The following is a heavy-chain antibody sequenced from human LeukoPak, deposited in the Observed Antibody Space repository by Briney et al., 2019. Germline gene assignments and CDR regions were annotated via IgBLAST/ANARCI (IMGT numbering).Heavy chain of an antibody. V-gene: IGHV1-69-2*01. D-gene: IGHD2-2*01. CDR1: GYTFTYYY. CDR3: ATKYCSSTSCGKHDAFDI. Sequence: ASVKISCKVSGYTFTYYYMHWVQQAPGKGLEWMGLVDPEDGETIYAEKFQGRVTITADTSTDTAYMELSSLRSEDTAVYYCATKYCSSTSCGKHDAFDIWGQGTMVTVSS. J-gene: IGHJ3*02. CDR2: VDPEDGET.